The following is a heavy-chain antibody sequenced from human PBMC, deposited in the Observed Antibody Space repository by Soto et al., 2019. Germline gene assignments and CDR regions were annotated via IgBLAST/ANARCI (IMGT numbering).Heavy chain of an antibody. V-gene: IGHV3-73*01. CDR1: GFPLSDSA. Sequence: EVQLVESGGGLVQPGGSLKLACLASGFPLSDSAIHWVRKASGKGLEWVGRIRSKTNNYATTYGAPVRGRFTLSRDDSKNTAYLPMNNPESEDAAVYYWTRPAGCQVEHSFYYYFMDVWGKGTTVSV. CDR2: IRSKTNNYAT. D-gene: IGHD3-3*02. J-gene: IGHJ6*03. CDR3: TRPAGCQVEHSFYYYFMDV.